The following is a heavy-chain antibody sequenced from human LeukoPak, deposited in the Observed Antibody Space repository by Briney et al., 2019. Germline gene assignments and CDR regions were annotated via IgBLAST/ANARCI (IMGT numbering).Heavy chain of an antibody. Sequence: ASVKVSCKPSGYTFTDYAINWVRQAPGQGLEYIGWVNTNTGNPTYAQGFTGRFVFSPDSSVSTAYLQITSLKADDSAIYFCASCNDSSGYFAYWGQGTLVTVSS. D-gene: IGHD3-22*01. V-gene: IGHV7-4-1*02. J-gene: IGHJ4*02. CDR2: VNTNTGNP. CDR3: ASCNDSSGYFAY. CDR1: GYTFTDYA.